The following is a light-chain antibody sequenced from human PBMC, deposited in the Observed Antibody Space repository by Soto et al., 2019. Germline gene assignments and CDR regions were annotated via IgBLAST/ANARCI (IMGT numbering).Light chain of an antibody. CDR1: QSVSSSY. CDR3: QQYGSSPRAWT. V-gene: IGKV3-20*01. Sequence: EIVLTQSPGTLSLSPGERATLSCRASQSVSSSYLAWYQQKPGQAPRLLIYGASSRATGIPDRFSGSESGTDFTLTISRLEPEDVAVYYCQQYGSSPRAWTFGQGTKVEIK. CDR2: GAS. J-gene: IGKJ1*01.